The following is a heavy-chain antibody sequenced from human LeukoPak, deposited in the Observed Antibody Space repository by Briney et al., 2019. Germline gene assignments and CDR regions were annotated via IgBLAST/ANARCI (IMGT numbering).Heavy chain of an antibody. CDR3: GGGPGY. Sequence: GSLRLSCAASGFTFSNYWMRWVRQAPGKGLEWVANIQRDGSEKYYVDSVKGRFTISRDNAKNSVYLQMNSLRADDTAVYYCGGGPGYWGQGTLVTVSS. D-gene: IGHD2-15*01. J-gene: IGHJ4*02. V-gene: IGHV3-7*01. CDR1: GFTFSNYW. CDR2: IQRDGSEK.